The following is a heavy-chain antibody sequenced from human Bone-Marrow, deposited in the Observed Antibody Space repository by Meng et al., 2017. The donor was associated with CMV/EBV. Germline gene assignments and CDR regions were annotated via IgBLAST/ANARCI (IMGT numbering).Heavy chain of an antibody. CDR3: ARGRGYRGYDVG. D-gene: IGHD5-12*01. CDR1: GGSISSYY. J-gene: IGHJ4*02. Sequence: SETLSLTCTVSGGSISSYYWSWIRQPPGKGLEWIGYIYYSGSTNYNPSHKIRVTISVDTSKNQFSLKLSSVTAADTAVYYCARGRGYRGYDVGWGQGTLVTVSS. V-gene: IGHV4-59*01. CDR2: IYYSGST.